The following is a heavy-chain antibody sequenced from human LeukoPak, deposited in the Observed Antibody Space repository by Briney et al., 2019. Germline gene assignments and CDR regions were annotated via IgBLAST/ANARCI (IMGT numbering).Heavy chain of an antibody. V-gene: IGHV3-23*01. CDR3: ARKSIFGVVRTDY. CDR1: GFTFSSYA. CDR2: ISGSGGST. D-gene: IGHD3-3*02. Sequence: GGSLRLSCAASGFTFSSYAMSWVRQAPGKGLEWVSAISGSGGSTYYADSVKGRFTISRDNSKNTLYLQMNSLRAEDTAVYYCARKSIFGVVRTDYWGQETLVTVSS. J-gene: IGHJ4*02.